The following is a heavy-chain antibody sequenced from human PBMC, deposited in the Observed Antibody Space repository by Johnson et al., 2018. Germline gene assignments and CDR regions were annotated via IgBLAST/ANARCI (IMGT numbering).Heavy chain of an antibody. Sequence: VQLVQSGGGVVQPGRSLRLSCAASGFTFSSYDMHWVRQATGKGLEWVSAIGTAGDPYYPGSVKGRVTISRENAKNSLYVQMNSLRAEDTAFYYCARDSGSSWYRGFQHWCQGTLVTVSS. CDR1: GFTFSSYD. CDR2: IGTAGDP. V-gene: IGHV3-13*05. CDR3: ARDSGSSWYRGFQH. D-gene: IGHD6-13*01. J-gene: IGHJ1*01.